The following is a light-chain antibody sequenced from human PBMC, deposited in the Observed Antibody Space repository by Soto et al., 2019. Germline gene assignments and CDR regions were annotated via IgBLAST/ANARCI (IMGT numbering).Light chain of an antibody. Sequence: EIQMTQSPASLSSSVGDRVTITCRASQSISSYLNWYQQKPGKAPKLLIYGASTRATGIPARFSGSGSGTDFTLTISSLQSEDFAVYYCQQYNNWPITFGGGTKVDIK. CDR2: GAS. J-gene: IGKJ4*01. CDR1: QSISSY. CDR3: QQYNNWPIT. V-gene: IGKV1-39*01.